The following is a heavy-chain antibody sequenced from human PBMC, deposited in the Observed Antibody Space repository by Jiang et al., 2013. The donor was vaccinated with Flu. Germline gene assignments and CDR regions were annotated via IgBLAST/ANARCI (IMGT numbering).Heavy chain of an antibody. V-gene: IGHV6-1*01. CDR3: VRDIYTTGHTLLDS. D-gene: IGHD1-1*01. J-gene: IGHJ4*02. CDR2: IKYRSKWYS. CDR1: GESVASSTTA. Sequence: SQTLSLTCAVSGESVASSTTAWNWIRQSPSRGLEWLGRIKYRSKWYSDYAVSVKSRITIKSDTSKNQFSLHLNSVTPEDTAVYFCVRDIYTTGHTLLDSWGQGILVNVSS.